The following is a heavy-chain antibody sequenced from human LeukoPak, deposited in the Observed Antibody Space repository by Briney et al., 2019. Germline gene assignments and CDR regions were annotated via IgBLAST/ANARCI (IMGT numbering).Heavy chain of an antibody. D-gene: IGHD6-13*01. CDR3: AREVVAAPGTVDY. V-gene: IGHV4-39*02. CDR1: GDSISTSNSY. CDR2: IYYSGNT. Sequence: AETLSLTCTVSGDSISTSNSYWGWILQPPGKGLEWIGSIYYSGNTYYNASLKSRVTISVDTSKNQFSLKLISVTAADTAVYYRAREVVAAPGTVDYWGQGTLVTVSS. J-gene: IGHJ4*02.